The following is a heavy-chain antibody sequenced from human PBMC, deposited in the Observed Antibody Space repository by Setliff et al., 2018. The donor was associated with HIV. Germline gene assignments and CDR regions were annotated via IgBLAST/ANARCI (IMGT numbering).Heavy chain of an antibody. CDR2: VCQRGGI. V-gene: IGHV4-4*02. J-gene: IGHJ4*02. Sequence: PSETLSLTCTVSGDSIDSPHCWSWVRQSLEKGLEWIGEVCQRGGINYYPFFWSRAIISMDKPRSYFSLRLTSVAAADTAIYFCVRNSGWALGSWGQGTRVTVSS. D-gene: IGHD3-16*01. CDR3: VRNSGWALGS. CDR1: GDSIDSPHC.